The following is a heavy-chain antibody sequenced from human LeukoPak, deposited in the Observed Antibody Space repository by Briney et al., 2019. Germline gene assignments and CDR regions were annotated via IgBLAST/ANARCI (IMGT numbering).Heavy chain of an antibody. CDR3: AKGEGYCSSTSCSNNWFDP. CDR1: GFTFSSYA. V-gene: IGHV3-30*04. D-gene: IGHD2-2*01. J-gene: IGHJ5*02. Sequence: PGGSLRLSCAASGFTFSSYAMHWVRQAPGKGVEGVAVISYDGSNKYYADSVKGGFTISRDNSKNPLYLQMNSLRAEDTAVYYCAKGEGYCSSTSCSNNWFDPWGQGTLVTVSS. CDR2: ISYDGSNK.